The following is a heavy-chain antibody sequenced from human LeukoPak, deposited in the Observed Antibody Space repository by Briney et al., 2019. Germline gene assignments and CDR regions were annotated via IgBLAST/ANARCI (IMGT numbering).Heavy chain of an antibody. CDR2: IYSGGST. CDR1: GFTVSSNY. Sequence: GGSLRLSCAASGFTVSSNYMSWVRQAPGKGLEWVSVIYSGGSTYYADSVKGRFTISRDNSKNTLYLQMNSLRAEDTAVYYCARVRSSSGAYFDYWGQGTLVTVSS. D-gene: IGHD6-6*01. CDR3: ARVRSSSGAYFDY. J-gene: IGHJ4*02. V-gene: IGHV3-53*01.